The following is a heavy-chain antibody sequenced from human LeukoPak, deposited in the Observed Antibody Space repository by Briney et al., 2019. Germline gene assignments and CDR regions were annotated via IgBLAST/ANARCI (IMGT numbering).Heavy chain of an antibody. J-gene: IGHJ4*02. V-gene: IGHV3-7*03. Sequence: GGSLRLSCAASGFTFSSYWMSWVLQAPGKGLEWVANIKQDGSEKYYVDSVKGRFTISRDNAKNSLYLQMNSLRAEDTAVYYCAKINPWEAIDYWGQGTLVTVSS. CDR1: GFTFSSYW. CDR2: IKQDGSEK. D-gene: IGHD1-26*01. CDR3: AKINPWEAIDY.